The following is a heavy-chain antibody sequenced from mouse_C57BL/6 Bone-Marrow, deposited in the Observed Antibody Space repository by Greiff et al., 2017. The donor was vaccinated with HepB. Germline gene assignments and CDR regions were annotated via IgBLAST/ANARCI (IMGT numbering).Heavy chain of an antibody. J-gene: IGHJ1*03. V-gene: IGHV1-81*01. CDR2: IYPRSGNN. D-gene: IGHD2-5*01. Sequence: QVQLQQSGAELARPGASVKLSCKASGYTFTSYGISWVKQRTGQGLEWIGEIYPRSGNNYYNEKFKGKAKLTADKSSSTAYMELRSLTSEDSAVYFCADSKSYWYFDVWGTGTTVTVSS. CDR1: GYTFTSYG. CDR3: ADSKSYWYFDV.